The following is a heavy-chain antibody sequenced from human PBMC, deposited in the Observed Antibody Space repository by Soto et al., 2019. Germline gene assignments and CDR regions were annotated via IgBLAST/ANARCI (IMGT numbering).Heavy chain of an antibody. CDR2: ISSNGVGT. CDR1: GFTLSGYA. J-gene: IGHJ6*03. V-gene: IGHV3-64*01. D-gene: IGHD6-6*01. Sequence: EVQLAESGGGLAQPGGSLRLSCAASGFTLSGYAMDWVRQAPGKGLEYVSGISSNGVGTYYANSVQGRFTISRENSKNTVYLHMCSLRPEVMAVYYCARRARPDFYYMDVWGKGTTVTVSS. CDR3: ARRARPDFYYMDV.